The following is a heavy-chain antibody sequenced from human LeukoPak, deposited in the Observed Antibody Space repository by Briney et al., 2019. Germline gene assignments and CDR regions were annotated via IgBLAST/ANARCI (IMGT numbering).Heavy chain of an antibody. Sequence: PSEILSLTCAVYGGSFSDYSRNWIRQPPGKGLEWIGEINHSGSTSYNPSLKSRVTISVHTSKNQFSLKLSSVTAADTAVYYCARSRGGVAWYFDLWGRGTLVTVSS. CDR3: ARSRGGVAWYFDL. D-gene: IGHD2-15*01. V-gene: IGHV4-34*01. CDR1: GGSFSDYS. CDR2: INHSGST. J-gene: IGHJ2*01.